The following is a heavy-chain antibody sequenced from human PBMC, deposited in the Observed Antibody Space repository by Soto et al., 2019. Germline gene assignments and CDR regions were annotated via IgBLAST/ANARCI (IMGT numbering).Heavy chain of an antibody. CDR3: AREGARDYIWGSHGDFDY. D-gene: IGHD3-16*01. V-gene: IGHV3-74*01. J-gene: IGHJ4*02. Sequence: EVQLVESGGGLVQPGGSLRLSCAAYGFTFSSYWMHWVRQAPGKGLVWVSRINSDGSSTSYADSVKGRFTISRDNAKNTLYLQMNSLRAEDTAVYYCAREGARDYIWGSHGDFDYWGQGTLVTVSS. CDR2: INSDGSST. CDR1: GFTFSSYW.